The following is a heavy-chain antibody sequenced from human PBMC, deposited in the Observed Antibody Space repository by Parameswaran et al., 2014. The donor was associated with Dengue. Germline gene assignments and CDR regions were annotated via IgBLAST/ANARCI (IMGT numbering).Heavy chain of an antibody. V-gene: IGHV5-51*01. D-gene: IGHD2-2*01. J-gene: IGHJ3*02. Sequence: WIRQPPGKGLEWMGIIYPGDSDTRYSPSFQGQVTISADKSISTAYLQWSSLKASDTAMYYCARLPVVPAAMYAFDIWGQGTMVTVSS. CDR3: ARLPVVPAAMYAFDI. CDR2: IYPGDSDT.